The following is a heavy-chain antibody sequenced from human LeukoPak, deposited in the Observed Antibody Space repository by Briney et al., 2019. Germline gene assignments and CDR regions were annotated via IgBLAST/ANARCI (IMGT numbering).Heavy chain of an antibody. CDR3: ARVSSSWYVDY. Sequence: PGGSLRLSCAASGFTVSSNYMSWVRQAPGKGLEWVSVIYSGGSTYYADSVKGRFTISRDNSKNTLYLQMNSLRAEDTAVYYCARVSSSWYVDYWGQGILVTVSS. CDR2: IYSGGST. J-gene: IGHJ4*02. V-gene: IGHV3-66*01. CDR1: GFTVSSNY. D-gene: IGHD6-13*01.